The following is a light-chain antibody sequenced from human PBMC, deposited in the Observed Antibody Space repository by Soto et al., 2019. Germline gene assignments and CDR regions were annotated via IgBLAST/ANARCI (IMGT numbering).Light chain of an antibody. V-gene: IGLV2-14*01. Sequence: QSALTQPASVSGSPGQSITISCTGTSSDVGGSNYVSWYQQHPGKAPKLMIYEVSNRPSGISNRFSGSKSGNTASLTISGLQAEDEADYYCSSYTTSSTLVFGGGTKL. J-gene: IGLJ2*01. CDR3: SSYTTSSTLV. CDR1: SSDVGGSNY. CDR2: EVS.